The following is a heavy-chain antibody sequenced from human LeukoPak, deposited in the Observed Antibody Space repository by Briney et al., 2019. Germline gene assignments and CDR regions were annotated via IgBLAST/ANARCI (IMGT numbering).Heavy chain of an antibody. J-gene: IGHJ4*02. D-gene: IGHD3-22*01. CDR3: ARDYDSSGYYYGGDY. CDR2: ISAYNGNT. Sequence: ASVKVSFTASGYTFTIYGISWVRQAPGQGLEWMGWISAYNGNTNYAQKLQGRVTMTTDTSTSTAYMELRSLRSDDTAVYYCARDYDSSGYYYGGDYWGQGTLVTVSS. CDR1: GYTFTIYG. V-gene: IGHV1-18*01.